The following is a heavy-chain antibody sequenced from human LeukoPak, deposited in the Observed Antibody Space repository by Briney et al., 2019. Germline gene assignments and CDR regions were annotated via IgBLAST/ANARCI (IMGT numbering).Heavy chain of an antibody. CDR2: INHSGST. CDR3: ARGRVRRYDYVWESYRPYYFDY. J-gene: IGHJ4*02. Sequence: SETLSLTCAVYGGSFSGYYWSWIRQPPGKGLEWIGEINHSGSTNYNPSLKSRVTISVDTSKNQFSLKLSSVTAADTAVYYCARGRVRRYDYVWESYRPYYFDYWGQGTLVTVSS. V-gene: IGHV4-34*01. CDR1: GGSFSGYY. D-gene: IGHD3-16*02.